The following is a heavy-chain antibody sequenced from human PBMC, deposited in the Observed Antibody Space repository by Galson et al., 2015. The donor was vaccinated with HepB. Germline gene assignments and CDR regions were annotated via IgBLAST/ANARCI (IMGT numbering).Heavy chain of an antibody. CDR3: ARIRYSSGWWGGDY. D-gene: IGHD6-19*01. Sequence: ALVKPTQTLTLTCTFSGFSLSTSGMCVSWIRQPPGKALEWLALIDWDDDKYYSTSLKTRLTISKDTSKNQVVLTMTNMDPVDTATHYCARIRYSSGWWGGDYWGQGTLVTVSS. CDR2: IDWDDDK. J-gene: IGHJ4*02. CDR1: GFSLSTSGMC. V-gene: IGHV2-70*01.